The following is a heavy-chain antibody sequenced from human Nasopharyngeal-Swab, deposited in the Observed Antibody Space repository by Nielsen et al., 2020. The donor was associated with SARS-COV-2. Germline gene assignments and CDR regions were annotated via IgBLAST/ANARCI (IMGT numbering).Heavy chain of an antibody. J-gene: IGHJ1*01. CDR2: TYYRSKWHT. CDR1: GDSVSSDSVG. D-gene: IGHD1-7*01. Sequence: SQTLSLTCDISGDSVSSDSVGWHWIRQSPSRGLEWLGRTYYRSKWHTEYTESVKSRATINTDTSRNQLSLQLNSVTPDDTAVYYCLRTRWGAGAPNWGQGTLVTVSS. CDR3: LRTRWGAGAPN. V-gene: IGHV6-1*01.